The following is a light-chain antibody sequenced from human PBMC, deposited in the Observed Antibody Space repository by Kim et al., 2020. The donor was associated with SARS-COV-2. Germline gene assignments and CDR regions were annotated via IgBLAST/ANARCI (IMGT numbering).Light chain of an antibody. V-gene: IGKV1-27*01. CDR2: AAS. CDR3: QKYNSAPPLT. J-gene: IGKJ4*01. CDR1: QGISNF. Sequence: DIQMTQSPSSLSASVGDRVTITCRASQGISNFLSWYQQKPGKIPKLLIYAASTLQSGVPSRFSGSGSGTDFTLTISSLQPEDVATYYCQKYNSAPPLTFGGGTKVEI.